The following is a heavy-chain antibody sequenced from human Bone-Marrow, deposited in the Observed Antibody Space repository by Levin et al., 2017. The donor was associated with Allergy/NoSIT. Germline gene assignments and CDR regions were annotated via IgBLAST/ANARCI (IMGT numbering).Heavy chain of an antibody. CDR2: IYSNGGST. D-gene: IGHD6-19*01. Sequence: PGGSLRLSCAASGFTFSSYAMSWVRQAPGQGLEWVSLIYSNGGSTYYADSVKGRFTISRDNSKNTLYLQMNSLRAEDTAVYYCAKVWWPVRTMDVWGKGTTVTVSS. V-gene: IGHV3-23*01. CDR3: AKVWWPVRTMDV. J-gene: IGHJ6*03. CDR1: GFTFSSYA.